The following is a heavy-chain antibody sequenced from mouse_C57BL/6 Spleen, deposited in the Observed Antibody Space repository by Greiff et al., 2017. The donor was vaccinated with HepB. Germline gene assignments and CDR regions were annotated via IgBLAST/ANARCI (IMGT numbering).Heavy chain of an antibody. CDR3: TYYSNYDAMDY. D-gene: IGHD2-5*01. Sequence: VQLQQSGAELVRPGASVTLSCKASGYTFTDYEMHWVKQTPVHGLEWIGAIDPETGGTAYNQKFKGKAILTADKSSSTAYMELRSLTSEDSAVYYCTYYSNYDAMDYWGQGTSVTVSS. CDR1: GYTFTDYE. J-gene: IGHJ4*01. V-gene: IGHV1-15*01. CDR2: IDPETGGT.